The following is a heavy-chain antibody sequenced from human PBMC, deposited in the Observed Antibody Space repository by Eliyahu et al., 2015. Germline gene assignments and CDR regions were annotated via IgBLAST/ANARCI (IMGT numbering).Heavy chain of an antibody. J-gene: IGHJ3*01. Sequence: ASGFTFSNAWMSWVRQAPGKGLEWVGRIKSKTDGGTTDYAAPVKGRFTISRDDSKNTLYLQMNSLKTEDXGVYYCTTDFSGGVLLWSPGHWDWGQGTMVTVSS. CDR3: TTDFSGGVLLWSPGHWD. CDR1: GFTFSNAW. CDR2: IKSKTDGGTT. D-gene: IGHD3-10*01. V-gene: IGHV3-15*01.